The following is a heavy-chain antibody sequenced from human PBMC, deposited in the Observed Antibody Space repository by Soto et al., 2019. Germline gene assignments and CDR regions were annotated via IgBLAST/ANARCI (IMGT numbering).Heavy chain of an antibody. Sequence: PGGSLRLSCAASGFTFSSYAMSWVRQAPGKGLEWVSGISGPGDTTYYADSVKGRFTISRDNSKNTLHLQMSSLGADDTAVYYCAKNIDDYNIRGFFDYWGQGTLVTVSS. J-gene: IGHJ4*02. CDR1: GFTFSSYA. CDR2: ISGPGDTT. D-gene: IGHD4-4*01. CDR3: AKNIDDYNIRGFFDY. V-gene: IGHV3-23*01.